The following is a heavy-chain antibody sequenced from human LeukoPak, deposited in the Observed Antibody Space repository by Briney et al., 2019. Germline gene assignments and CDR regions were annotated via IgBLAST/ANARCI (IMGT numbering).Heavy chain of an antibody. CDR1: IGSISTYC. V-gene: IGHV4-4*07. D-gene: IGHD2-8*01. Sequence: SETLSLTCTVSIGSISTYCWTWVRQSAGKGLEYIGRIYTSGKTKYNSSLKSRVTMSVDTSKNQFSLRLSSVTAADTAVYYCARHPRTLSTPYYYSYYMDVWGKGTTVTVSS. J-gene: IGHJ6*03. CDR3: ARHPRTLSTPYYYSYYMDV. CDR2: IYTSGKT.